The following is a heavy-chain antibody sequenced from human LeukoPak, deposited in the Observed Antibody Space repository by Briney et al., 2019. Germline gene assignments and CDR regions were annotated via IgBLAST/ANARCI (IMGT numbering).Heavy chain of an antibody. Sequence: NITLAGSSKYYVASVMGRFAVSRENAENSLYMQINSLRAEDTAVYFCARDSEKSSSFAFDIWGQGTMVTVSS. CDR2: ITLAGSSK. CDR3: ARDSEKSSSFAFDI. D-gene: IGHD6-13*01. V-gene: IGHV3-7*01. J-gene: IGHJ3*02.